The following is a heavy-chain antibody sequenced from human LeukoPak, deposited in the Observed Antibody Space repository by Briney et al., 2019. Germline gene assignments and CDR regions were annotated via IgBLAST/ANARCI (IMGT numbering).Heavy chain of an antibody. D-gene: IGHD3-9*01. CDR2: IYHSGST. CDR3: ARGRAGYYVPIGFYFDY. V-gene: IGHV4-30-4*07. CDR1: GVSISRGGYS. Sequence: SETLSLTCAVSGVSISRGGYSWSWIRQPPGKGLEWIGYIYHSGSTNYNPSLKSRVTISVDTSKNQFSLKLSSVTAADTAVYYCARGRAGYYVPIGFYFDYWGQGTLVTVSS. J-gene: IGHJ4*02.